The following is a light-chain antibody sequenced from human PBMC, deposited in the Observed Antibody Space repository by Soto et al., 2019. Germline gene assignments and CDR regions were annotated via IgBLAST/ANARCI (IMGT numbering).Light chain of an antibody. CDR1: ESVSTD. J-gene: IGKJ4*01. CDR3: QQSSKWPPT. Sequence: EILLTQSPATLSLSPGERATLSCRASESVSTDSVWYQQKPGQGPRLLIYDASKRATGIPARFSGSGSGTDFTLTISSLEPEDFAVYYCQQSSKWPPTFGGGPKVDIK. CDR2: DAS. V-gene: IGKV3-11*01.